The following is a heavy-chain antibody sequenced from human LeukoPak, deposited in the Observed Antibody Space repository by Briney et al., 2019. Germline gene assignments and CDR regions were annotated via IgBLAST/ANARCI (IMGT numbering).Heavy chain of an antibody. D-gene: IGHD6-19*01. CDR1: GYTFTDYY. V-gene: IGHV1-2*02. Sequence: GASVKASCKASGYTFTDYYIHWLRQAPGHGPEWMGLIYPNNGATFYAQKFQGRVMMTTDASIHTTYMELTSLRSDDTAVYYCARDPYPKYSTGWYSNYWGQGTLVTVSS. CDR2: IYPNNGAT. J-gene: IGHJ4*02. CDR3: ARDPYPKYSTGWYSNY.